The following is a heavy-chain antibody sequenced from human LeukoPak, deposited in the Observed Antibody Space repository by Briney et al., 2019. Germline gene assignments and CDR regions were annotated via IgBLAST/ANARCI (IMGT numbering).Heavy chain of an antibody. Sequence: PGGSLRLSCAASGFTVGSNTMSWVRQAPGKRLEWVSIINSGGSTSYADSVKGRFTISRDNSKNTLYLQMNSLRTEDTAVYYCARGGSYFDISGYYFYWGQGTLVTVSS. D-gene: IGHD3-22*01. CDR1: GFTVGSNT. V-gene: IGHV3-66*01. CDR3: ARGGSYFDISGYYFY. CDR2: INSGGST. J-gene: IGHJ4*02.